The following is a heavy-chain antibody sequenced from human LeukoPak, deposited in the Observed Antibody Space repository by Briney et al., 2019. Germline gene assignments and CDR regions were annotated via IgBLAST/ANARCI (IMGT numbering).Heavy chain of an antibody. CDR2: IYHSGST. CDR1: GGSISSGGYY. CDR3: VSDLYLGGGLDV. Sequence: PSQTLSLTCTVSGGSISSGGYYWSWIRQPPGKGLEWIGYIYHSGSTYYNPSLKSRVTISVDRSKNQFSLKLSSVTAADTAVYYCVSDLYLGGGLDVWGKGTTVTVSS. J-gene: IGHJ6*04. D-gene: IGHD3-16*01. V-gene: IGHV4-30-2*01.